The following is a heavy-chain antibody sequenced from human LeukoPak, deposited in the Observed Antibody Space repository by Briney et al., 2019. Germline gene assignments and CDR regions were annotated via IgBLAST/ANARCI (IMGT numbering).Heavy chain of an antibody. D-gene: IGHD3-22*01. CDR3: AGLVGRYSSGLYYYYFDY. CDR1: GDSINSLDL. Sequence: VKPSGTLSLTCTVSGDSINSLDLWSWVRQPPGKGLERIGEMYLSGTTHSNPSVKSRVTISIDKSKNQFFLNLSSVTAADTAVYYCAGLVGRYSSGLYYYYFDYWGQGTLVTVSS. CDR2: MYLSGTT. V-gene: IGHV4-4*02. J-gene: IGHJ4*02.